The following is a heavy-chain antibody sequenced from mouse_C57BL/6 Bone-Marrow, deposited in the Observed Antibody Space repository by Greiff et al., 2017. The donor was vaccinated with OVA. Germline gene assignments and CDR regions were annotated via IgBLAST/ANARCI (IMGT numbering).Heavy chain of an antibody. CDR3: ARSGLWTYFDV. V-gene: IGHV1-20*01. CDR1: GYSFTGYF. J-gene: IGHJ1*03. Sequence: VQLKESGPELVKPGDSVKISCKASGYSFTGYFMNWVMQSHGKSLEWIGRINPYNGDTFYNQKFKGKATLTVDKSSSTAHMELRSLTSEDSAVYYCARSGLWTYFDVWGTGTTVTVSS. D-gene: IGHD1-1*02. CDR2: INPYNGDT.